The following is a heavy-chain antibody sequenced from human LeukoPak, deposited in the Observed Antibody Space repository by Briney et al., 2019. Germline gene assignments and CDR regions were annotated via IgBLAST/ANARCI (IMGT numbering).Heavy chain of an antibody. CDR1: GYTLTELS. J-gene: IGHJ6*03. CDR3: ATDRRGAYYYMDV. CDR2: FDPEDGET. D-gene: IGHD3-10*01. V-gene: IGHV1-24*01. Sequence: ASVKVSCKVSGYTLTELSMHWVRQAPGKGLEWMGGFDPEDGETIYAQKFQGRVTITEDTSTGTAYMELSSLRSKATAVYYCATDRRGAYYYMDVWGQGTTVTVSS.